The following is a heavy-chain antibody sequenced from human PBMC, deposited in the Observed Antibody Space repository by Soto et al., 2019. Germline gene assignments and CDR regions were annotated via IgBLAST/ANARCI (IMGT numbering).Heavy chain of an antibody. CDR3: VRPVSGNYDY. V-gene: IGHV3-64*01. J-gene: IGHJ4*02. CDR2: ISSNGGTT. D-gene: IGHD1-7*01. Sequence: EVQLAESGGGMVQPGGSLRLSCVASGFTFSSYDMHWVRQAPGKGLEYVSSISSNGGTTYYGNSVKGRFTISRDNSKNXXXXXXGXXXXXXMAVYYCVRPVSGNYDYWGPGTLVTVSS. CDR1: GFTFSSYD.